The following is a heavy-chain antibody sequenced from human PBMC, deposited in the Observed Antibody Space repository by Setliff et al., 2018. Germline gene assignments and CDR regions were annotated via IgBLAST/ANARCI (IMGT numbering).Heavy chain of an antibody. CDR3: ARGLYSSGYLFDSFDY. CDR2: IIPIFGTA. J-gene: IGHJ4*02. Sequence: GASVKVSCKASGGTFSSYAISWVRQAPGQGLEWMGGIIPIFGTANYAQKFQGRVTITTDESTSTAYMELSSLRSKDTAVYYCARGLYSSGYLFDSFDYWGQGTLVTVSS. D-gene: IGHD6-19*01. V-gene: IGHV1-69*05. CDR1: GGTFSSYA.